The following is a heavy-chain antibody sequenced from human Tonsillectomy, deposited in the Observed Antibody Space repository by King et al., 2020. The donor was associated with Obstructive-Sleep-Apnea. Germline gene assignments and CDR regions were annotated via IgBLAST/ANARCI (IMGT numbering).Heavy chain of an antibody. D-gene: IGHD4-17*01. J-gene: IGHJ4*02. Sequence: QLVQSGAEVKKPGASVKVSCKASGYTFTGYHIHWVRQAPGQGLEWMGWINPNSGGTNYAQKFQGRVTMTRDTSISTAYMELSRLISDDTAVYYCATVAVSTATFYFDYWGQGTLITVSS. V-gene: IGHV1-2*02. CDR3: ATVAVSTATFYFDY. CDR1: GYTFTGYH. CDR2: INPNSGGT.